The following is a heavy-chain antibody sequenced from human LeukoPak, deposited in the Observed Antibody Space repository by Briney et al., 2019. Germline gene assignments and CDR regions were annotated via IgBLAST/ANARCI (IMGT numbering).Heavy chain of an antibody. D-gene: IGHD4-17*01. Sequence: GASVKVSCKASGGTFSSYAISWVRQAPGQGLEWMGGIIPIFGTANYAQKFQGRVTITADESTSRAYMELSSLRSEDTAVYYCASRLRADYYCMDVWGKGTTVTVSS. J-gene: IGHJ6*03. CDR1: GGTFSSYA. CDR3: ASRLRADYYCMDV. CDR2: IIPIFGTA. V-gene: IGHV1-69*13.